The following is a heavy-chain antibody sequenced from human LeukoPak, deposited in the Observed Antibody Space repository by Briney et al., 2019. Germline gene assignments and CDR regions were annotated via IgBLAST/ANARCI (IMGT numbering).Heavy chain of an antibody. D-gene: IGHD2-15*01. CDR2: INPDSGGT. CDR3: ARGCSGGSCPYPLDH. Sequence: ASVKVSCKASGYTFTGYYMHWVRQAPGQGLEWMGRINPDSGGTNYAQKFQGRVTMTRDTSISTAYMELSRLRSDDTAVYYCARGCSGGSCPYPLDHWGQGTLVTVSS. V-gene: IGHV1-2*06. CDR1: GYTFTGYY. J-gene: IGHJ4*02.